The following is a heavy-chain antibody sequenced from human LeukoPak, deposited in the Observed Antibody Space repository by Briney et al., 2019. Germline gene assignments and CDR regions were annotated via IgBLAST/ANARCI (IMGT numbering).Heavy chain of an antibody. CDR1: GYTFTGYY. V-gene: IGHV1-2*02. CDR2: INPNSGGT. Sequence: GASVKVSCKASGYTFTGYYMHWVRQAPGQGLEWMGWINPNSGGTNYAQKFQGRVTMTRDTSISTAYMELSRLRSDDTAVYYCARDYGLRYFDWLPETSNFVPRKRKGFDPWGQGTLVTISS. J-gene: IGHJ5*02. D-gene: IGHD3-9*01. CDR3: ARDYGLRYFDWLPETSNFVPRKRKGFDP.